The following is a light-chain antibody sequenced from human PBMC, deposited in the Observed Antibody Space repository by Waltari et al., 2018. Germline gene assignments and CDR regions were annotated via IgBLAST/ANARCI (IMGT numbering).Light chain of an antibody. V-gene: IGLV2-14*01. CDR3: ASYTTSSTGV. CDR2: EVS. J-gene: IGLJ3*02. CDR1: STDLGAYNY. Sequence: QSALTQPASVSGSPGQSITISCTGPSTDLGAYNYVSWYQQYPGKAPKLMIYEVSNRPSGVSDRFSGSKSGNTASLTISGLQAEDEADYYCASYTTSSTGVFGGGTKLTVL.